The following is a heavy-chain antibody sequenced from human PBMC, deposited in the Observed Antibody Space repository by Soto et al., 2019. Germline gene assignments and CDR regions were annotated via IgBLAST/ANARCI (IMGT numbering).Heavy chain of an antibody. J-gene: IGHJ6*02. D-gene: IGHD5-12*01. CDR2: INPSGGST. V-gene: IGHV1-46*01. Sequence: ASVKVSCKASGYTFTSYYMHWVRQAPGQGLEWMGIINPSGGSTSYAQKFQGGVTMTRDTSTSTVYMELSSLRSEDTAVYYCARDLQRWLPSVLLVYYGMDVWGQGTTVTVSS. CDR3: ARDLQRWLPSVLLVYYGMDV. CDR1: GYTFTSYY.